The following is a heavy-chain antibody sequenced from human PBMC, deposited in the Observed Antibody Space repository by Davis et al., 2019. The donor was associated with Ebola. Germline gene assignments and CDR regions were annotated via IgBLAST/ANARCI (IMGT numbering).Heavy chain of an antibody. D-gene: IGHD3-16*01. J-gene: IGHJ6*02. CDR2: TYYTSKWHN. Sequence: HSQTLSLTCAVSGDSISSNSAVWNWIRQSPSRGLEWLGRTYYTSKWHNDYGESVKSRISINPDTSKNQLSLQLNSVTPEDAAVYYCVRGWGRSGLDVWGQGTTVTVSS. CDR1: GDSISSNSAV. V-gene: IGHV6-1*01. CDR3: VRGWGRSGLDV.